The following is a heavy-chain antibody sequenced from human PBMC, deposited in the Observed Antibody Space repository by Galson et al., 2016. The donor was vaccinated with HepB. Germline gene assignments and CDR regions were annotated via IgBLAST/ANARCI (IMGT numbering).Heavy chain of an antibody. Sequence: SVKVSCKASGYTFTSYYLHWVRQAPGQGLEWMGIINPSGGSTDYAQKFQGRVTMTRDTSTSTVYMELSSLRSEDTAVYYCAREMGRYCSAGTCHEIYYFDSWGQGTLVTVSS. V-gene: IGHV1-46*01. D-gene: IGHD2-15*01. CDR3: AREMGRYCSAGTCHEIYYFDS. CDR1: GYTFTSYY. J-gene: IGHJ4*02. CDR2: INPSGGST.